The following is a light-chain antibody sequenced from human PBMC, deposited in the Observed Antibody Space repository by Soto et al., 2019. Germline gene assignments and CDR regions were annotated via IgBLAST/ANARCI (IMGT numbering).Light chain of an antibody. CDR1: QSVSSKF. V-gene: IGKV3D-20*02. J-gene: IGKJ1*01. Sequence: ELVLTQSPGTLSLSPGARAPLSCRASQSVSSKFLAWYQQQPGQAPRLLIYAASNRATGIPDRFSGSASGKYFTPTISSLHPEFFATYYCQQSNSPWTFGQGTKVEIK. CDR2: AAS. CDR3: QQSNSPWT.